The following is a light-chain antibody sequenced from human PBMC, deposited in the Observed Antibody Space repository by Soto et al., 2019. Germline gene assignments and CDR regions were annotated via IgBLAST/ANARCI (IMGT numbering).Light chain of an antibody. CDR3: SSFAGIDTSVV. V-gene: IGLV2-8*01. Sequence: QSALTQPPSASGSPGQSVTISCTGPSNAVGHYNYVSWYQQHPGKAPKLIIFEVTKRPSGVPDRFSGSKSGNTAFLTVSGLQAEDEAHYYCSSFAGIDTSVVMGGGTKLTVL. CDR1: SNAVGHYNY. J-gene: IGLJ2*01. CDR2: EVT.